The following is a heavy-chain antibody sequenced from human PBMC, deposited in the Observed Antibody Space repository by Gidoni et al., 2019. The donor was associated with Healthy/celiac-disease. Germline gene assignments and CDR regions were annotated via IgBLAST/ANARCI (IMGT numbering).Heavy chain of an antibody. J-gene: IGHJ4*02. CDR3: ARLPNDY. Sequence: QVQLVQSGAEVQTPGSSVKVPCTASGGTFSSYAISWVRQAPVQGLEWMGGIIPIFGTANYAQKFQGRVTITADESTSTAYMELSSLRSEDTAVYYCARLPNDYWGQGTLVTVSS. V-gene: IGHV1-69*01. CDR2: IIPIFGTA. CDR1: GGTFSSYA.